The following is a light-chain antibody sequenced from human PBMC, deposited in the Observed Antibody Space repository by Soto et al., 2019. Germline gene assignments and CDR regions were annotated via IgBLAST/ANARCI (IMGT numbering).Light chain of an antibody. V-gene: IGKV3-20*01. J-gene: IGKJ1*01. Sequence: EIVLTQSPGTLSLSPGERATLSCRASQSVRNNYLAWYQQRPGQAPRLLIYAASSRATGIPDRFSGSGSGTDFTLTISRLEPEDFAVYYCQQYGRSPWTFGQGTKVDIK. CDR1: QSVRNNY. CDR3: QQYGRSPWT. CDR2: AAS.